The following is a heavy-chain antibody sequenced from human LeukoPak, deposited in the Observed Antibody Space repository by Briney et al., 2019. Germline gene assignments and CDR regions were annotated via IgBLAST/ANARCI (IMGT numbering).Heavy chain of an antibody. D-gene: IGHD1-26*01. Sequence: GGSLRLSCAASGFTVSSNYMSWVRQAPGKGLEWVLVIYSGGSTYYADSVKGRFTISRDNSKDTLYLQMNSLRAEDTAVYYCAKDRESGTYFDYWGQGTLVTVSS. CDR2: IYSGGST. CDR3: AKDRESGTYFDY. CDR1: GFTVSSNY. J-gene: IGHJ4*02. V-gene: IGHV3-53*01.